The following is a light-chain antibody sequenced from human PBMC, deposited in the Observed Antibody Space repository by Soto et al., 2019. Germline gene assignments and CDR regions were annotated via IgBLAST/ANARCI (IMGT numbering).Light chain of an antibody. CDR1: QTINRW. CDR3: QQYLSYPWT. V-gene: IGKV1-5*03. J-gene: IGKJ1*01. Sequence: DIQMTQSPSTLSASVGDTVIITCRASQTINRWLAWYQQKSGKAPKVLIYMASNLERGAPSRFSGSGSGTEFPLNINNLQPDDFATYYCQQYLSYPWTFGQGTKVEIK. CDR2: MAS.